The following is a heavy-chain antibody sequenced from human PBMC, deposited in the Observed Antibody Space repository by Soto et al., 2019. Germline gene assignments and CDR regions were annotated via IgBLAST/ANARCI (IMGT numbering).Heavy chain of an antibody. CDR1: GFTVSSSQ. V-gene: IGHV3-53*01. CDR3: AKNPGYYYDSSGYHFDY. CDR2: IFIGGTT. D-gene: IGHD3-22*01. Sequence: GSLRLSCAASGFTVSSSQMTWVRQAPGKALEWVAVIFIGGTTQYAVSVKGRCTISRDYSKNTVYLQMNSLRAEDTAVYDCAKNPGYYYDSSGYHFDYWGQGT. J-gene: IGHJ4*02.